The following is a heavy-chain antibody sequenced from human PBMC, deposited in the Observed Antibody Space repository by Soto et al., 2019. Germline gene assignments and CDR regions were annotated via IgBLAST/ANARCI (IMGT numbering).Heavy chain of an antibody. J-gene: IGHJ4*02. CDR3: AREDYDILTGYYKGSAADY. CDR2: ISAYKGNT. D-gene: IGHD3-9*01. Sequence: QVQLVQSGAEVKKPGASVKVSCKASGYTFTSYGISWVRQAPGQGLEWMGWISAYKGNTNYAQKLQGRVTMTTDTSTSTAYMELRSLRSDDTAVYYCAREDYDILTGYYKGSAADYWGQGTLVTVSS. CDR1: GYTFTSYG. V-gene: IGHV1-18*01.